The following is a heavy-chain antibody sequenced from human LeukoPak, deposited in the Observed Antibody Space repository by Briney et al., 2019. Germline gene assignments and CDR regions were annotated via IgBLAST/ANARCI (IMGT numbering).Heavy chain of an antibody. D-gene: IGHD1-14*01. CDR1: GYTFTSYA. CDR3: ANSVIISGGHRFDS. J-gene: IGHJ4*02. V-gene: IGHV1-3*01. CDR2: INAGNGNT. Sequence: ASVKVSCKASGYTFTSYAMHWVRQAPGQRLEWMGWINAGNGNTKYSQKFQGRVTITRDTSASTAYMELSSLRSEDTAVYYCANSVIISGGHRFDSWGQGTLVTVSS.